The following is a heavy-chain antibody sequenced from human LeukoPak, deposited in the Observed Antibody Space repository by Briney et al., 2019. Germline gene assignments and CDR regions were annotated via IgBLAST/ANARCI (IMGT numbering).Heavy chain of an antibody. D-gene: IGHD6-25*01. J-gene: IGHJ4*02. CDR1: GGSISSGDYY. CDR2: IYYSGTT. V-gene: IGHV4-30-4*08. Sequence: SQTLSLTCTVSGGSISSGDYYWSWIRQPPGKGLEWIGYIYYSGTTYYNPSLKSRVTISVDTSKNQFSLKLSSVTAADTAVYYCGRVEAASNVFFDYWGQGTLVTVSS. CDR3: GRVEAASNVFFDY.